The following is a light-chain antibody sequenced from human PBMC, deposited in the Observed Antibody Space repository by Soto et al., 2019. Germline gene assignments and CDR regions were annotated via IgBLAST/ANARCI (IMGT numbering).Light chain of an antibody. CDR3: QQANSFTIT. CDR2: EAT. J-gene: IGKJ5*01. CDR1: QGLKF. V-gene: IGKV1-12*01. Sequence: DIQMTQSPSSVSASVGDTVTITCRASQGLKFLAWYQQKPGKAPRLLIYEATNLQSGVPPRFSGSGSGTDCTLTISSLKTEDGATYFCQQANSFTITFGQGTRLEIK.